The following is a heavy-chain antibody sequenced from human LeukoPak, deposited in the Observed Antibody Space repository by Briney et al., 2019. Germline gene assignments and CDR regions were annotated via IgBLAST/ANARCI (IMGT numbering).Heavy chain of an antibody. Sequence: PSGTLSLTCAVSGGSISSGNWWSWVRQPPGKGLEWIGQIYHSGSTNYNPSLKSRVTISVEKSKNQFSLNLTSVTAADTAVYYCARGGNAFGPWGQGTVVTVSS. D-gene: IGHD4-23*01. J-gene: IGHJ5*02. CDR3: ARGGNAFGP. CDR2: IYHSGST. V-gene: IGHV4-4*02. CDR1: GGSISSGNW.